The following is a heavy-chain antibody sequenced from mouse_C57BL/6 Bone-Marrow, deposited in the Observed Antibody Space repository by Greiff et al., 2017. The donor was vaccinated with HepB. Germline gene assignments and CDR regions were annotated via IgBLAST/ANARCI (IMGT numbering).Heavy chain of an antibody. D-gene: IGHD2-4*01. CDR3: ARDALMITTRDWYFDV. J-gene: IGHJ1*03. CDR2: SRNKANDYTT. Sequence: EVNVVESGGGLVQSGRSLRLSCATSGFTFSDFYMEWVRQAPEKGLEWIAASRNKANDYTTEYSASVKGRFIVSRDTSQSILYLQMNALRAEDTAIYYCARDALMITTRDWYFDVWGTGTTVTVSS. CDR1: GFTFSDFY. V-gene: IGHV7-1*01.